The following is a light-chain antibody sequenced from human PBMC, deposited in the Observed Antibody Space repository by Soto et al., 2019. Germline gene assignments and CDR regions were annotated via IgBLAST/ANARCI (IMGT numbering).Light chain of an antibody. CDR3: CSSAGSTVV. Sequence: QSVLTQPASVSGSPGQSITISCTGTSSDVGSYNLVSWYQQHPGKAPKLMIYEVSKRPSGVSNRFSGSKSGNTASLTISGLQAEDEADYYCCSSAGSTVVFGGGTKLTVL. CDR2: EVS. J-gene: IGLJ2*01. CDR1: SSDVGSYNL. V-gene: IGLV2-23*02.